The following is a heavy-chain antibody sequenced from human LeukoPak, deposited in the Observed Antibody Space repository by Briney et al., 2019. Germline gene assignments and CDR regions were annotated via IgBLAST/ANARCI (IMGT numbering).Heavy chain of an antibody. Sequence: SVKVSCKASGGTFSSYAISWVRQAPGQGLEWMGGIIPIFGTANYAQEFQGRVTITADESTSTAYMELSSLRSEDTAVYYCAGVRIVGATEYYFDYWGQGTLVTVSS. CDR3: AGVRIVGATEYYFDY. V-gene: IGHV1-69*13. D-gene: IGHD1-26*01. CDR2: IIPIFGTA. CDR1: GGTFSSYA. J-gene: IGHJ4*02.